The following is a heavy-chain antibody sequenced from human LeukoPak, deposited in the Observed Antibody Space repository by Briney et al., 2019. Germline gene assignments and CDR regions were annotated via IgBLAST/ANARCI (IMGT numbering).Heavy chain of an antibody. CDR3: AYSGWDGYYFDY. CDR1: GFTFSDYY. J-gene: IGHJ4*02. Sequence: PGGSLRLSCAASGFTFSDYYMSWIRQAPGKGLEWVSYISSSGSTIYYVDSVKGRFTISGDNAKNSLYLQMNSLRAEDTAVYYCAYSGWDGYYFDYWGQGTLVTVSS. D-gene: IGHD6-19*01. V-gene: IGHV3-11*04. CDR2: ISSSGSTI.